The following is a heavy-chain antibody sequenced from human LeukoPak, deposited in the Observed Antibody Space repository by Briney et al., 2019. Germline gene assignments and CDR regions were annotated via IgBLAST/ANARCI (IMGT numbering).Heavy chain of an antibody. Sequence: SETLSLTCTVSGGSIDDYYWTWIRQAPGKGLEWIGYISNSGTTDYNPSLKSRVTMSVDTSNNEFSLRLTSVTAADTAMYYCARVVRGAVTSNCFDPWGQGTLVTVSS. D-gene: IGHD4-17*01. V-gene: IGHV4-59*01. CDR3: ARVVRGAVTSNCFDP. CDR1: GGSIDDYY. CDR2: ISNSGTT. J-gene: IGHJ5*02.